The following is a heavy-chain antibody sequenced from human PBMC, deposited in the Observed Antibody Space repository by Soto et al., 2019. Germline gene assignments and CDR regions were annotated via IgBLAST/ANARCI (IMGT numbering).Heavy chain of an antibody. CDR2: ISYDGSNK. J-gene: IGHJ6*02. V-gene: IGHV3-30*03. CDR3: AKDAAAXIWYGMDV. Sequence: QVQLVESGGGVVQPGRSLRLSCAASGFTFSSYGMHWVRXXXXXXXXWVAVISYDGSNKYYADSVKGRFTISRDNSKXXXXLXXXXXXXXXXXXXXXAKDAAAXIWYGMDVWGQGTTVTVSS. CDR1: GFTFSSYG. D-gene: IGHD6-13*01.